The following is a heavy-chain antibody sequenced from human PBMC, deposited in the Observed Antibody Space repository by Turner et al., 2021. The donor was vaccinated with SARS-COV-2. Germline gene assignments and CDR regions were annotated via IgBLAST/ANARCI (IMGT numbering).Heavy chain of an antibody. Sequence: QVQLVESGGGVVQPGRSLRLSCAASGFTFSSYAMHCVRQAPGKGLEWVAVISDDGSNKYYADSVKGRFTISRDNSKNTLYLQMNSLRAEDTAVYYCARDGDRFGLFYYYGMDVWGQGTTVTVSS. CDR2: ISDDGSNK. J-gene: IGHJ6*02. D-gene: IGHD2-21*01. CDR3: ARDGDRFGLFYYYGMDV. V-gene: IGHV3-30-3*01. CDR1: GFTFSSYA.